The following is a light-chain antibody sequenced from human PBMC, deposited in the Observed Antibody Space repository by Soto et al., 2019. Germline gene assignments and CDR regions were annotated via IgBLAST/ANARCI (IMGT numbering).Light chain of an antibody. CDR1: QSVSSY. Sequence: EIVFTQSPATPSLSPGERATLSCRASQSVSSYLAWYQQKPGQAPRLLIYDASNRATGIPARFSGSGSGTDFTLTISSLEPEDFAVYYCQHRPFGPGTKVDIK. V-gene: IGKV3-11*01. J-gene: IGKJ3*01. CDR3: QHRP. CDR2: DAS.